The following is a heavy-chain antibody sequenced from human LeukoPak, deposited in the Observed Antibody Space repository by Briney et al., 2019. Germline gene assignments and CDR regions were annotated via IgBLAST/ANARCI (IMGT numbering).Heavy chain of an antibody. D-gene: IGHD3-22*01. Sequence: RSSETLSLTCAVYGGSFSGYYWSWIRQPPGKGLEWIGEINHSGSTNYNPSLKSRVTISVDTSKNQFSLKLSSVTAADTAVYYCARGAYHYDSSGYRSRIGFDYWGQGTLVTVSS. CDR3: ARGAYHYDSSGYRSRIGFDY. J-gene: IGHJ4*02. CDR1: GGSFSGYY. CDR2: INHSGST. V-gene: IGHV4-34*01.